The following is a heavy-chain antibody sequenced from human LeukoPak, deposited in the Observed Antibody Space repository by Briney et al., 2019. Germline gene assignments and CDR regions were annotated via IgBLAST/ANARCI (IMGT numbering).Heavy chain of an antibody. V-gene: IGHV3-30-3*01. CDR1: GFTFSSYA. D-gene: IGHD1-14*01. CDR2: ISYDGSNK. Sequence: GRSLRLSCAASGFTFSSYAMHWVRQAPGKGLEWVAVISYDGSNKYYADSVKGRFTISRDNSKNTLYLQMNSLRAEDTAVYYCAKDRKPGGYWGQGTLVTVSS. CDR3: AKDRKPGGY. J-gene: IGHJ4*02.